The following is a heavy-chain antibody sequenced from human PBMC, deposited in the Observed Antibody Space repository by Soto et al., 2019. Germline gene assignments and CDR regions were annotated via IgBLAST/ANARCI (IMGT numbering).Heavy chain of an antibody. CDR1: GFTFGDYA. D-gene: IGHD3-10*01. V-gene: IGHV3-49*03. CDR2: IRSKPYDGTT. J-gene: IGHJ6*02. CDR3: AKDLFSMVRGASYYSYGMDV. Sequence: GGSLRLSCTASGFTFGDYAMSWFRQAPGKGLEWVGFIRSKPYDGTTEYAASAKGRFTISRDDSKSIAYLQMDSLKTEDTAVYYCAKDLFSMVRGASYYSYGMDVWGQGTTVTVSS.